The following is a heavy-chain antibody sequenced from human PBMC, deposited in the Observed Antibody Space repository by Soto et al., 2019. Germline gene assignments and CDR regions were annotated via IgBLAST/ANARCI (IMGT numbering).Heavy chain of an antibody. J-gene: IGHJ3*02. CDR1: GFTFSSYA. Sequence: EVQLLESGGGLVQPGGSLRLSCAASGFTFSSYAMSWVRQAPGKGLEWVSAISGSGGTTYYADSVKGRFTFSRDNSKNTLYLQMTSLRAEDTAVYYCATAAYGWCSAFDIWGQGTMVTVSS. CDR3: ATAAYGWCSAFDI. V-gene: IGHV3-23*01. CDR2: ISGSGGTT. D-gene: IGHD6-19*01.